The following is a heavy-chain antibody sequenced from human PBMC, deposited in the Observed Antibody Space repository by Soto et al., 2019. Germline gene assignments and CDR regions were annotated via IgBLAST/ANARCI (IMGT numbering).Heavy chain of an antibody. J-gene: IGHJ5*02. D-gene: IGHD1-1*01. Sequence: PSETLSLTCAVYGGSFSGYYWSWIRQPPGKGLEWIGEINHSGSTNYNPSLKSRVTISVDTSKNQFSLKLSSVTAADTAVYYCARDQGTSGVDWFDPWGQGTLVTVSS. V-gene: IGHV4-34*01. CDR2: INHSGST. CDR1: GGSFSGYY. CDR3: ARDQGTSGVDWFDP.